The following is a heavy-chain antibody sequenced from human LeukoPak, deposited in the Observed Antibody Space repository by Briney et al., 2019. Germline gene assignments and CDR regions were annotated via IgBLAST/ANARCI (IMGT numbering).Heavy chain of an antibody. CDR2: INPRDNSA. D-gene: IGHD2-2*01. CDR3: ARDVSGVSNSPYAMDV. Sequence: ASVKVSCKASGYTFSNYYMHWVRQAPGQGLEWMGVINPRDNSATYARKFQGRVTLTGDTSTSTVYMQMSGLRSEDSALYYCARDVSGVSNSPYAMDVWGQGITVTVSS. V-gene: IGHV1-46*01. CDR1: GYTFSNYY. J-gene: IGHJ6*02.